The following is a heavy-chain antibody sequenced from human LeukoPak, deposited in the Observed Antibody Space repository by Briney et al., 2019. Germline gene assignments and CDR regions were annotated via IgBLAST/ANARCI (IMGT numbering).Heavy chain of an antibody. D-gene: IGHD2-2*01. V-gene: IGHV4-4*07. Sequence: SEALSLTCTVSGGSISSYYLSWIRQPAGKGLEWIGRIYTSGSTNYNPSLKSRVTMSVDTSKNQFSLKLSSVTAADTAVYYCARDLVVPAAINADSYYYYMDVWGKGTTVTVSS. CDR3: ARDLVVPAAINADSYYYYMDV. CDR1: GGSISSYY. J-gene: IGHJ6*03. CDR2: IYTSGST.